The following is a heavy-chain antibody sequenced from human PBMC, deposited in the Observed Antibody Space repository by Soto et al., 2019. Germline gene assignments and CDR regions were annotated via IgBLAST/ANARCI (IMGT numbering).Heavy chain of an antibody. CDR1: GGSFSGYS. CDR3: ARGLGQLRYIPYGMDV. J-gene: IGHJ6*02. CDR2: INHSGST. V-gene: IGHV4-34*01. D-gene: IGHD3-9*01. Sequence: SETLSLTCAVYGGSFSGYSWSWIRQPPGKGLEWIGEINHSGSTNYNPSLKSRVTISVDTSKKQFSLKLSSVTAADTAVYYCARGLGQLRYIPYGMDVWGQGTTVTVSS.